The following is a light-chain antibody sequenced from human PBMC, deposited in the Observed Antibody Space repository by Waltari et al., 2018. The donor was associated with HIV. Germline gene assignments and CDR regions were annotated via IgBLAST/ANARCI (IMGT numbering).Light chain of an antibody. Sequence: QSALTQPPSLSGAPGQRVTIACTGLRTTHFGTTYDVHWYQLLPGSAPRCIIAATPHLPSRVPDCFSASKSGISASLGITGLLPEDEADYYGQSFDRLSALPIVGGGTKVTV. CDR1: RTTHFGTTYD. CDR2: ATP. J-gene: IGLJ2*01. V-gene: IGLV1-40*01. CDR3: QSFDRLSALPI.